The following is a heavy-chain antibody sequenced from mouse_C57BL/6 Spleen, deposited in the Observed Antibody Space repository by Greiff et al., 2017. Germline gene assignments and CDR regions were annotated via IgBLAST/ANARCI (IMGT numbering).Heavy chain of an antibody. J-gene: IGHJ1*03. CDR3: ARSEFYNDYDYLYFDV. D-gene: IGHD2-4*01. V-gene: IGHV3-8*01. CDR1: GYSITSDY. CDR2: ISYSGST. Sequence: EVKLMESGPGLAKPSQTLSLTCSVPGYSITSDYWNWIRKFPGNKLEYMGYISYSGSTYYNPSLKSRISITRDTSKNQYYLKLNSVTTEDTAPYYCARSEFYNDYDYLYFDVWGTGTAVTVSS.